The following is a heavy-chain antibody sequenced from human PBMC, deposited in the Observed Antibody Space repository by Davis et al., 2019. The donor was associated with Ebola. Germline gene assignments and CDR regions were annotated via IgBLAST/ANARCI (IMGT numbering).Heavy chain of an antibody. CDR1: GFTFSSYS. J-gene: IGHJ6*04. Sequence: GESLKISCAASGFTFSSYSMNWVRQAPGKGLEWVSAISGSGGSTYYADSVKGRFTISRDNSKKTLYLQMNSLRAEDTAVYYCAKSGLSFGVVKYHYGMDVWGKGTTVTASS. CDR3: AKSGLSFGVVKYHYGMDV. D-gene: IGHD3-3*01. V-gene: IGHV3-23*01. CDR2: ISGSGGST.